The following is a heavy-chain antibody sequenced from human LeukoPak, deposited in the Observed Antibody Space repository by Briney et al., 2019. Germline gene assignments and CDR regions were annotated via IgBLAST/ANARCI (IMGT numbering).Heavy chain of an antibody. J-gene: IGHJ3*02. CDR2: IRYDGSNK. D-gene: IGHD6-19*01. CDR3: ARDLIAVAGTPLWYALPDAFDI. CDR1: GFTFSNYG. V-gene: IGHV3-30*02. Sequence: GGSLRLSCAASGFTFSNYGIHWVRQAPGKGLEWVAYIRYDGSNKYYADSVKGRFTISRDNSKNTLYLQMNSLRAEDTAVYYCARDLIAVAGTPLWYALPDAFDIWGQGTMVTVSS.